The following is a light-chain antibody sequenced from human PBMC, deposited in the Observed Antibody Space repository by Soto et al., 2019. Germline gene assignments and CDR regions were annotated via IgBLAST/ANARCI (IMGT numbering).Light chain of an antibody. CDR1: TGAVTSGHY. CDR3: LLTYSDARV. V-gene: IGLV7-46*01. Sequence: QAVVTQEPSLTVSPGGTVTLTCGSSTGAVTSGHYPYWFQQKPGQAPRTLIYDTNNKQSWTPARFSGSLLGGKAALTLSGAQPEDEADYYCLLTYSDARVFGGGTQLTVL. J-gene: IGLJ3*02. CDR2: DTN.